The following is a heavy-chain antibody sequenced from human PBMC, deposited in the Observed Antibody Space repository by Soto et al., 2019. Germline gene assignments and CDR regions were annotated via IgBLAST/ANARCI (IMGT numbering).Heavy chain of an antibody. CDR2: IYYSGST. J-gene: IGHJ4*02. CDR3: AGGRCTDTGSYTFDH. Sequence: ASETLSLTCTVSGGSVSSGSYYWSWIRQPPGKGLEWIGYIYYSGSTNYNPSLKSRVTISVDTSKNQFSLKLSSVTAADTAVYYCAGGRCTDTGSYTFDHWGQGTLVTVSS. D-gene: IGHD2-8*02. CDR1: GGSVSSGSYY. V-gene: IGHV4-61*01.